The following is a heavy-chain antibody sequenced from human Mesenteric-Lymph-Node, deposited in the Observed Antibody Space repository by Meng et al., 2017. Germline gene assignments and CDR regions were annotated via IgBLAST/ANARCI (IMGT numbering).Heavy chain of an antibody. CDR2: INTDGSST. D-gene: IGHD1-26*01. V-gene: IGHV3-74*01. Sequence: GGSLRLSCAASGFTFSSNWMHWVRHAPGKGLLWVSRINTDGSSTSYADSVKGRFTISRDNAKTSLYLQMSSLRAEDTAVYYCAADSGTYRYFDYWGQGSLVTVSS. CDR1: GFTFSSNW. J-gene: IGHJ4*02. CDR3: AADSGTYRYFDY.